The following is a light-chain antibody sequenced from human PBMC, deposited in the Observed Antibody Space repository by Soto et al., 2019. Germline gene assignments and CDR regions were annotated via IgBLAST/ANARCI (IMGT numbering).Light chain of an antibody. CDR2: GAS. CDR1: QSVSSSY. V-gene: IGKV3-20*01. CDR3: QQYGSSPPWT. J-gene: IGKJ1*01. Sequence: EIVLTQSPGTLSLSPGERATLSCRASQSVSSSYLAWYQQKPGQAPRLLIYGASSRATGIPDRFSGSGSGTEFTLHISRLEPEDFAVYYCQQYGSSPPWTFGQGTKVEIK.